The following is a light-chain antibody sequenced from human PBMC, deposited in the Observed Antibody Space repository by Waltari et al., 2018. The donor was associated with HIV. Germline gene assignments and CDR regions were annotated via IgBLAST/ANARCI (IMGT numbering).Light chain of an antibody. Sequence: QSVLTQPPSVSGAPGQRVTISCTGSSSNIGAGYDVHWYQQLPGTAPKLLIYGNTTRPSGVLDGFSGSKSVTSASLAITGLQAEDEADYYCQSLRVFGGGTKLTVL. CDR2: GNT. V-gene: IGLV1-40*01. CDR1: SSNIGAGYD. J-gene: IGLJ2*01. CDR3: QSLRV.